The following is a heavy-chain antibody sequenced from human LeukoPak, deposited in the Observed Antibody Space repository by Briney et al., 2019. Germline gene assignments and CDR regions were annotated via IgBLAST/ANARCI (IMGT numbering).Heavy chain of an antibody. CDR1: GGSISSGDYY. J-gene: IGHJ5*02. CDR3: AREAVLLWFGESVDWFDP. CDR2: IYYSGNT. V-gene: IGHV4-30-4*01. D-gene: IGHD3-10*01. Sequence: PSQTLSLTCTVSGGSISSGDYYWSWIRQPPGKGLEWIGYIYYSGNTYYNPSLKSRVTISVDTSKNQFSLKLSSVTAADTAVYYCAREAVLLWFGESVDWFDPWGQGTLVTVSS.